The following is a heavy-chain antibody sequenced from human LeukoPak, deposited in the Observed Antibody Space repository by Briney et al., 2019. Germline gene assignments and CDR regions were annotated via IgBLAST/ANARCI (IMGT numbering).Heavy chain of an antibody. V-gene: IGHV1-69*01. Sequence: SVKVSCKASGDTFTSYAISWVRQAPGQGLEWMGGIIPIFGTANYAQKFQGRVTITADESTSTAYMELSSLRSEDTAVYYCARDGNEYYYDSSGYYYDYWGQGTLVTVSS. CDR1: GDTFTSYA. J-gene: IGHJ4*02. CDR3: ARDGNEYYYDSSGYYYDY. CDR2: IIPIFGTA. D-gene: IGHD3-22*01.